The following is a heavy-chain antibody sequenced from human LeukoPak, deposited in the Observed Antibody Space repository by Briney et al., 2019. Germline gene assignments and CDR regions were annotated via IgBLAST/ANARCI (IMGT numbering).Heavy chain of an antibody. V-gene: IGHV4-38-2*02. D-gene: IGHD2-2*01. J-gene: IGHJ4*02. Sequence: SETLSLTCTVSGYSISGGYYWGWIRQPPGKGLEWIGSIYHSGSTYYNPSLKSRVTISVDTSKNQFSLKLSSVTAADTAVYYCARDPPYCSSTSCLSKQVGYWGQGTLVTVSS. CDR2: IYHSGST. CDR3: ARDPPYCSSTSCLSKQVGY. CDR1: GYSISGGYY.